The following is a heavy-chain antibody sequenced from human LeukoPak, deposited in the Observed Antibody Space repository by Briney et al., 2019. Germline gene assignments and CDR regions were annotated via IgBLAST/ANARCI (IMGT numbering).Heavy chain of an antibody. V-gene: IGHV1-69*04. CDR3: AREGYYDSRARADWFDP. Sequence: ASVKVSCKASGGTFSSYTISWVRQAPGQGLEWMGRIIPILGIANYAQKFQGRVTITADKSTSTAYMELSSLRSEDTAVYYCAREGYYDSRARADWFDPWGQGTLATVSP. CDR1: GGTFSSYT. D-gene: IGHD3-22*01. CDR2: IIPILGIA. J-gene: IGHJ5*02.